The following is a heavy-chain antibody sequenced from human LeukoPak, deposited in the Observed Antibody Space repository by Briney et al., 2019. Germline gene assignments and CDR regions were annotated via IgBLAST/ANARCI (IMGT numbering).Heavy chain of an antibody. CDR2: IYYSGST. V-gene: IGHV4-39*07. Sequence: SETLSLTCTVSGGSISSSSYYWGWIRQPPGKGLEWIGSIYYSGSTYYNPSLKSRVTISVDTSKNQFSLKLSSVTAADTAVYYCAREYSSPLLHWATTFDPWGQGTLVTVSS. D-gene: IGHD6-13*01. J-gene: IGHJ5*02. CDR1: GGSISSSSYY. CDR3: AREYSSPLLHWATTFDP.